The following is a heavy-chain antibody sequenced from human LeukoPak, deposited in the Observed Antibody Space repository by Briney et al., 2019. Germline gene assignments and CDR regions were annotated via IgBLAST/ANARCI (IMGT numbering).Heavy chain of an antibody. CDR2: INPNSGGT. Sequence: GASVKVSCKASGYTFTGYYMHWVRQAPGQGLEWMGWINPNSGGTNHAQKFQGRVTMTRDTSISTAYMELSRLRSDDTAVYYCATASGYYYGSGSPRFDPWGQGTLVTVSS. CDR3: ATASGYYYGSGSPRFDP. V-gene: IGHV1-2*02. J-gene: IGHJ5*02. D-gene: IGHD3-10*01. CDR1: GYTFTGYY.